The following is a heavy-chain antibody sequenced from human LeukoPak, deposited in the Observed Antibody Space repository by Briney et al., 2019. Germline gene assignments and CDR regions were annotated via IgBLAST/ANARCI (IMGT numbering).Heavy chain of an antibody. Sequence: GGSLRLSCAASGFTFNSYAMYWVRQAPGKGLEWVAVISYDGSDKFYADSVKGRFTISRDNSKNTLYLQMNSLRAEDTAVYYCAKWKLGIAVAMDYWGQGTLVTVSS. CDR2: ISYDGSDK. V-gene: IGHV3-30*04. J-gene: IGHJ4*02. D-gene: IGHD6-13*01. CDR3: AKWKLGIAVAMDY. CDR1: GFTFNSYA.